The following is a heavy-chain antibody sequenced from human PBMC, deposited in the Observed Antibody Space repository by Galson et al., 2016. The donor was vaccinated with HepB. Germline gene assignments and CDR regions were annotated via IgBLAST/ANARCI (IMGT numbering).Heavy chain of an antibody. V-gene: IGHV4-39*01. Sequence: SETLSLTCTVSGDSIASGIYYWDWIRQPPGRGLEWIGSLHYGETIYYNASLKSRVSISVDTSTNRISLKMSSVTAADTAVYYCARQGGSTWNDRNYYGPDVWGQGTTVTVSS. CDR1: GDSIASGIYY. CDR2: LHYGETI. J-gene: IGHJ6*02. D-gene: IGHD1-1*01. CDR3: ARQGGSTWNDRNYYGPDV.